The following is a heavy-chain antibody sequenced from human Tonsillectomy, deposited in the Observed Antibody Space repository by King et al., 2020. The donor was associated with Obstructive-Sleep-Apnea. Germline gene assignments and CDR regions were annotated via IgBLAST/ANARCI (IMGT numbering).Heavy chain of an antibody. D-gene: IGHD6-13*01. CDR1: GFTFSSYD. V-gene: IGHV3-13*05. CDR3: ARGRSYSSSWYYFDY. Sequence: VQLVESGGGLVQPGGSLRLSCAVSGFTFSSYDMHWVRQATGKGLEWVSAIGTAGDPYYPGSVKGRFTISRENAKKSLYLQMNSLRAGDTAVYYCARGRSYSSSWYYFDYWDQGTLVTVSS. J-gene: IGHJ4*02. CDR2: IGTAGDP.